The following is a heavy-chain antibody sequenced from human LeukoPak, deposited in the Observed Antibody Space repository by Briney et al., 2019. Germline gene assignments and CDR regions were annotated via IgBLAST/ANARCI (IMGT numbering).Heavy chain of an antibody. CDR1: GFNFSNYW. CDR2: INQDGSEK. V-gene: IGHV3-7*01. CDR3: ARGRGYSYHDY. Sequence: PGGSLRLSCAASGFNFSNYWMSWVRQAPGKGLEWVANINQDGSEKYYVDSVKGRFTISRDNAKNSLYLQMNSLRAKDTAVYYCARGRGYSYHDYWGQGTLVTVSS. D-gene: IGHD5-18*01. J-gene: IGHJ4*02.